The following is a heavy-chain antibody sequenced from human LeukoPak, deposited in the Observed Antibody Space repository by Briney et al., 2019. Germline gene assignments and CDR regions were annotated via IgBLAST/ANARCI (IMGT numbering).Heavy chain of an antibody. D-gene: IGHD5-18*01. Sequence: NPSETLSLTCTVSGGSITPYYWSWIRQPPGKGLEWIGQIRYSGSTNYNPSLKSRATISVDTSKNQFSLKLSSLTAADTALYYCAGFGYSYQLDHWGQGILVTVSS. CDR2: IRYSGST. V-gene: IGHV4-59*01. CDR1: GGSITPYY. J-gene: IGHJ4*02. CDR3: AGFGYSYQLDH.